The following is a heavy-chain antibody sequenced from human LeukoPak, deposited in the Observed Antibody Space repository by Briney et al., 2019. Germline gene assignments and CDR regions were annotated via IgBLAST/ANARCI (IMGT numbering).Heavy chain of an antibody. CDR3: ASTIFGGFDP. J-gene: IGHJ5*02. CDR2: INWNGGST. V-gene: IGHV3-20*04. CDR1: GFTFDDYG. D-gene: IGHD3-3*01. Sequence: AGSLRLSCAPSGFTFDDYGTNWVRHAQGKGLGWVSGINWNGGSTDYADSVKGRFTISRDNAKNLLYLQMNRLRAEDTALYYCASTIFGGFDPWGQGTLVTVSS.